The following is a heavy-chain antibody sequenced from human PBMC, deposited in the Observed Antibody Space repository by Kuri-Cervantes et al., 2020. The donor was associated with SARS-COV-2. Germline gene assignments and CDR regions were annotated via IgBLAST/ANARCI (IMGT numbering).Heavy chain of an antibody. Sequence: GESLRLSCAASGFTFSSYAMHWVRQAPGKGLEWVAVISDDGSNKYYADSVKGRFTISRDNSKNTLYLQMNSLRAEDTAVYYCARITLYGDYFDYWGQGTLVTVSS. V-gene: IGHV3-30-3*01. J-gene: IGHJ4*02. D-gene: IGHD4-17*01. CDR1: GFTFSSYA. CDR2: ISDDGSNK. CDR3: ARITLYGDYFDY.